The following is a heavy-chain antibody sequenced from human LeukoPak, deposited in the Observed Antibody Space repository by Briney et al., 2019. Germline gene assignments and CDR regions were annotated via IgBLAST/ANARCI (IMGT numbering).Heavy chain of an antibody. Sequence: ASVKVSCKASGFTFTGYYMHWVRQAPGQGLEWMGWINPNSGGTNYAQKFQGRVTMTRDTSISTAYMELSRLRSDDTAVYYCARDHWWELGTDYWGQGTLVAVSS. CDR1: GFTFTGYY. D-gene: IGHD1-26*01. CDR2: INPNSGGT. J-gene: IGHJ4*02. V-gene: IGHV1-2*02. CDR3: ARDHWWELGTDY.